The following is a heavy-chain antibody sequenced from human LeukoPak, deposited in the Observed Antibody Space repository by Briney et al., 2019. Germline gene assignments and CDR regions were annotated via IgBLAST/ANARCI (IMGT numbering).Heavy chain of an antibody. J-gene: IGHJ4*02. Sequence: GGSLRLSCAASGFTFDDYGMSWVRQAPGKGLEWVSVIYSGGSTYYADSVKGRFTISRDNSKNTLYLQMNSLRAEDTAVYYCARVRYDSSGYHLDYWGQGTLVTVSS. CDR1: GFTFDDYG. CDR3: ARVRYDSSGYHLDY. D-gene: IGHD3-22*01. CDR2: IYSGGST. V-gene: IGHV3-53*01.